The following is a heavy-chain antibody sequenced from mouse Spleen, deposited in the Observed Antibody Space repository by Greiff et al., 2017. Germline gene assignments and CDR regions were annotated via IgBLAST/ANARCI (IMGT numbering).Heavy chain of an antibody. CDR3: ARPKNYRSYYYAMDY. CDR1: GFTFSDYG. Sequence: EVQRVESGGGLVKPGGSLKLSCAASGFTFSDYGMHWVRQAPEKGLEWVAYISSGSSTIYYADTVKGRFTISRDNAKNTLFLQMTSLRSEDTAMYYCARPKNYRSYYYAMDYWGQGTSVTVSS. V-gene: IGHV5-17*01. D-gene: IGHD2-14*01. CDR2: ISSGSSTI. J-gene: IGHJ4*01.